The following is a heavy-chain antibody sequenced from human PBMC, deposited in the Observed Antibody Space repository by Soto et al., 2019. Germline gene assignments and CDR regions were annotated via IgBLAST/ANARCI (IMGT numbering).Heavy chain of an antibody. CDR1: GFTFTSYW. CDR2: IYPGDSDT. D-gene: IGHD6-13*01. J-gene: IGHJ4*02. CDR3: ARKDIAGNSVDF. Sequence: GESLKISCKGSGFTFTSYWIGWVRQMPGKGLEWMGIIYPGDSDTRYSPSFQGQVTISADKSISTAYLQWSSLKASDSAMFYCARKDIAGNSVDFWGQGTLVTVSS. V-gene: IGHV5-51*03.